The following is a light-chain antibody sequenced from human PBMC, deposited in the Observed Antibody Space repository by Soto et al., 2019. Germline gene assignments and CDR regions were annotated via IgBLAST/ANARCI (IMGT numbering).Light chain of an antibody. Sequence: EIMLKQSAATLSLSPRERATLYCMASQSVNIYLAWYQQKPGQAPRLLIYDASNRATGIPARFSGSGSGTDFTLTISSLEPEDIAVYYCQQRSNWPPITVGQGTRLEI. CDR1: QSVNIY. V-gene: IGKV3-11*01. J-gene: IGKJ5*01. CDR2: DAS. CDR3: QQRSNWPPIT.